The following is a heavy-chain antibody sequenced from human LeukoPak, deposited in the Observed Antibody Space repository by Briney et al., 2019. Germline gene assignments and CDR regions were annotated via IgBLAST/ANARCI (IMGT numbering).Heavy chain of an antibody. Sequence: SQTLPLTCAVSGGSISSGGYSWSWIRQPPGKGLEWIGYIYHSGSTYYNLSLKSRVTISVDSSKNQFSLKLSTVTAADTAVYYCARFYGDYGTWFDPGGRGTVVTVSS. D-gene: IGHD4-17*01. CDR2: IYHSGST. V-gene: IGHV4-30-2*01. CDR3: ARFYGDYGTWFDP. J-gene: IGHJ5*02. CDR1: GGSISSGGYS.